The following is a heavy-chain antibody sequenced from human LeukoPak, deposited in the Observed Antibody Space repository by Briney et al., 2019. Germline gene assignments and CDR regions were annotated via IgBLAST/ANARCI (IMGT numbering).Heavy chain of an antibody. CDR3: ARQRPGHCDY. CDR2: AYYSGST. D-gene: IGHD6-6*01. Sequence: SETLSLTCTVSGGSISSSSYYWGWIRQPPGNGLEWIGSAYYSGSTYYNPSLKSRVTISVDTSKNQFSLKLTSVTAADTAVCSCARQRPGHCDYWGQGTLVSVSS. J-gene: IGHJ4*02. V-gene: IGHV4-39*01. CDR1: GGSISSSSYY.